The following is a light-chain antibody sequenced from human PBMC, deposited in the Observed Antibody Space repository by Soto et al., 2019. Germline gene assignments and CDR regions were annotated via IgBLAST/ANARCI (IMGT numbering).Light chain of an antibody. CDR1: QRIVVW. Sequence: DIQMTQSPSTLSASVGDRVNITCRASQRIVVWLAWYQQKVGKAPKLLIYDASNLESGVPSRFSGSGSGTEFTLTISSLLPDDSATYYCQQSNSYPWTFGQGTTVEIK. CDR2: DAS. CDR3: QQSNSYPWT. V-gene: IGKV1-5*01. J-gene: IGKJ1*01.